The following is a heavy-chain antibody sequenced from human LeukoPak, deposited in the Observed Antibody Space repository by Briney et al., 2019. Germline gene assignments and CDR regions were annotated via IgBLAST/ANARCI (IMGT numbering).Heavy chain of an antibody. V-gene: IGHV4-34*01. CDR3: ARQFVSGSYS. CDR2: INHSGST. D-gene: IGHD3-10*01. Sequence: SETLSLTCAVYGGSFSGYYWSWIRQPPGKGLEWIGEINHSGSTNYNPSLKSRVTISVDTSKNQFSLKLSSVTAADTAVYYCARQFVSGSYSWGQGTLVTVSS. J-gene: IGHJ5*02. CDR1: GGSFSGYY.